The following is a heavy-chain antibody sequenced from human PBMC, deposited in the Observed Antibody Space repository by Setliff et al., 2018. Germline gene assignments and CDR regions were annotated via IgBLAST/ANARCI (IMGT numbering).Heavy chain of an antibody. J-gene: IGHJ5*02. CDR3: ARAPWGDDYDRLYPWFDP. Sequence: ASVKVSCKTSGYGFTSHYFHWLRQAPGQGLEWMGIVNPSGGKTTLSQKFQGGVSMTADASTATVYMELHSLTSEDTAIYYCARAPWGDDYDRLYPWFDPWGQGSLVTVSS. D-gene: IGHD3-22*01. V-gene: IGHV1-46*01. CDR2: VNPSGGKT. CDR1: GYGFTSHY.